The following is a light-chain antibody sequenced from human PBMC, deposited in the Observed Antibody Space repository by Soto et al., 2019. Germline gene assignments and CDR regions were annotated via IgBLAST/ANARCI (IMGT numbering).Light chain of an antibody. CDR2: DVS. V-gene: IGKV3D-20*02. J-gene: IGKJ4*01. Sequence: VVRQSPVTLSLSPGGRATLFCRARPGVSNSYFAWYQQIPGRAPRLLISDVSNRATGIPARFSGSGSGTDFTLTLTSRESEDFAVDYCHHRRQRPHTFGGGTKVDIK. CDR3: HHRRQRPHT. CDR1: PGVSNSY.